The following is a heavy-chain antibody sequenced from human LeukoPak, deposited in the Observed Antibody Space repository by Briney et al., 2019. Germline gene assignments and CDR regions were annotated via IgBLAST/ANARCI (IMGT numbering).Heavy chain of an antibody. Sequence: GGSLRLSCAASGFTFSSYSMNWVRQAPGKGLEWVSYISSSSSTIYYADSVKGRFTISRDNSKNTLYLQMNSLRAEDTAVYYCARCAYGYYYYGMDVWGQGTTVTVSS. CDR1: GFTFSSYS. CDR2: ISSSSSTI. D-gene: IGHD3-16*01. CDR3: ARCAYGYYYYGMDV. J-gene: IGHJ6*02. V-gene: IGHV3-48*01.